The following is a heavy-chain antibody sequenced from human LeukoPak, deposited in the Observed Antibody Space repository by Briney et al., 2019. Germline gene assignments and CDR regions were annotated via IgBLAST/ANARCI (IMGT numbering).Heavy chain of an antibody. Sequence: PSETLSLTCTVSDDSISGYYWSWIRQPPGEGLEWIAYFYYTGTRNYNPSLKSRVTVSVDTSKNQFSLTLTSVTAADTAVYYCASVLYGANGFDYWGQGTPVTVSS. V-gene: IGHV4-59*01. J-gene: IGHJ4*02. D-gene: IGHD4-23*01. CDR1: DDSISGYY. CDR2: FYYTGTR. CDR3: ASVLYGANGFDY.